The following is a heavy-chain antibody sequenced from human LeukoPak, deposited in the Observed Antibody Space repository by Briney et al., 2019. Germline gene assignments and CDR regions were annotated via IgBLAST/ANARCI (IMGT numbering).Heavy chain of an antibody. V-gene: IGHV3-30*04. CDR1: GFTFSSYA. D-gene: IGHD4-17*01. J-gene: IGHJ6*02. CDR3: ARDWPYGDHPPGMDV. Sequence: PGGSLRLSCAASGFTFSSYAMHWVRQAPGKGLEWGAVISYDGNTKEYADSVKGRFTISRDNAKNSLYLQMNSLRAEDTAVYYCARDWPYGDHPPGMDVWGQGTTVTVSS. CDR2: ISYDGNTK.